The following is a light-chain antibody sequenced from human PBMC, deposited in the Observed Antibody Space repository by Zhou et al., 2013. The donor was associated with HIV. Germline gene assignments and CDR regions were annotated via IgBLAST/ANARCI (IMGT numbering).Light chain of an antibody. Sequence: EFVLTQSPGTLSLSPGERATLSCRASQSVSSSYLAWYQQKPGQAPRLLIYAASSRATGIPDRFSGSGSGTDFTLTISRLEPEDSAVYYCQQYGDSPPVTFGGGTKVEI. CDR1: QSVSSSY. V-gene: IGKV3-20*01. CDR3: QQYGDSPPVT. J-gene: IGKJ4*01. CDR2: AAS.